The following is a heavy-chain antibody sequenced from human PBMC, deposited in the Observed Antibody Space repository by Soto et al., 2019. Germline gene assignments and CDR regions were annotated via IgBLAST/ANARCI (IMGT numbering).Heavy chain of an antibody. D-gene: IGHD1-26*01. J-gene: IGHJ4*02. CDR2: VYYTGST. V-gene: IGHV4-59*01. Sequence: PSETLSLTCTVSGGSISPYYWSWIRQSPGMGLEMIGYVYYTGSTIYNPSLKSRLTISVDTSNNQFSLKLTSVTAADTAVYYCARMPYTGSNPPFDYWGRGILVTVS. CDR1: GGSISPYY. CDR3: ARMPYTGSNPPFDY.